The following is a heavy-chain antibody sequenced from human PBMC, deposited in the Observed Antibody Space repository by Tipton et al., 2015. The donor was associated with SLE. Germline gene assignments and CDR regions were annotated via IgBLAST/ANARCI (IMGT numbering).Heavy chain of an antibody. CDR1: GFNFGAYW. Sequence: SLRLSCVASGFNFGAYWMHWVRQAPGKGLVWISRTNQDGAIRSYEDSVKGRFIISRDNSKSTLYLQMNSLRVEDTALYYCARGIDPSSSRISDYWGQGTLVSVSS. D-gene: IGHD6-13*01. J-gene: IGHJ4*02. V-gene: IGHV3-74*01. CDR3: ARGIDPSSSRISDY. CDR2: TNQDGAIR.